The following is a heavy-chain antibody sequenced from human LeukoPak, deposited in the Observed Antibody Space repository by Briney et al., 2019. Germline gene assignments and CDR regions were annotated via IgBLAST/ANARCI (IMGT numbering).Heavy chain of an antibody. J-gene: IGHJ4*02. V-gene: IGHV3-48*04. CDR1: GFTFSSYS. Sequence: GGSLRLSCAASGFTFSSYSMYWVRQALGKGLEWVSYISSSSSTIYYADSVKGRFTISRDNAKNSLYLQMNSLRAEDTAVYYCTRDLRLWFGELFDYWGQGTLVTVSS. CDR3: TRDLRLWFGELFDY. CDR2: ISSSSSTI. D-gene: IGHD3-10*01.